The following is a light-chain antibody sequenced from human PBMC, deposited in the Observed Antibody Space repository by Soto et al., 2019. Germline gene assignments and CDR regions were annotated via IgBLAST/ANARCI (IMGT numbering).Light chain of an antibody. CDR1: QSVSSSY. J-gene: IGKJ2*01. Sequence: EIVLTQSPGTLSLSPGERATLSCRASQSVSSSYLAWYQQKPGQAPRLLIYGASSKATGIPDRFSGSGSGTDFTLTISRLEPEDLAVYDCQQYGNTFGPGTKLEIK. V-gene: IGKV3-20*01. CDR2: GAS. CDR3: QQYGNT.